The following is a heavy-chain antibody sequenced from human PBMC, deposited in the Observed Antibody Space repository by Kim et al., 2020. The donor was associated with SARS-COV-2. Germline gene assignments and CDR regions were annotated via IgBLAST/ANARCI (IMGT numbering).Heavy chain of an antibody. J-gene: IGHJ6*02. Sequence: GGSLRLSCAASGFTFSSYAMSWVRQAPGKGLEWVSAISGSGGSTYYADSVKGRFTISRDNSKNTLYLQMNSLRAEDTAVYYCAQTISYGFSLPYYYYGMVVWGQGTTVTVSS. D-gene: IGHD5-18*01. CDR3: AQTISYGFSLPYYYYGMVV. V-gene: IGHV3-23*01. CDR1: GFTFSSYA. CDR2: ISGSGGST.